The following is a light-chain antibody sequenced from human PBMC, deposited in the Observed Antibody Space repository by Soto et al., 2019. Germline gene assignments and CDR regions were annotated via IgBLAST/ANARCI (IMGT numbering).Light chain of an antibody. Sequence: QSVLTQPPSVSAAPGQKVTISCSGSNSNIGNNYVSWYQQLPGTAPNLLIYDNNQRPSGTPDRFSGSKSGTSATLGITGLRAGDEADYYCGTWDSTLRVYVLGTGTKLTVL. CDR2: DNN. J-gene: IGLJ1*01. CDR3: GTWDSTLRVYV. CDR1: NSNIGNNY. V-gene: IGLV1-51*01.